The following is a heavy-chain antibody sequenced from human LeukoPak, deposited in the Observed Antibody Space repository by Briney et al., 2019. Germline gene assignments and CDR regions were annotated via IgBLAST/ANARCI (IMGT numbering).Heavy chain of an antibody. J-gene: IGHJ6*02. V-gene: IGHV1-2*02. CDR2: INPNSGGT. Sequence: GASVKVSCKASGYTFTGYYMHWVRQAPGQGPEWMGWINPNSGGTNYAQKFQGRVTMTRDTSISTAYMELSRLRSDDTAVYYCAREAGGTYCSGGSCYLSPRSYYYYGMDVWGQGTTVTVSS. CDR3: AREAGGTYCSGGSCYLSPRSYYYYGMDV. D-gene: IGHD2-15*01. CDR1: GYTFTGYY.